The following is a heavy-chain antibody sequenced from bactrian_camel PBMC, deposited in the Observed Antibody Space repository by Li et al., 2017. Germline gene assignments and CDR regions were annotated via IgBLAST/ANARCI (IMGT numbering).Heavy chain of an antibody. CDR3: QINDRQ. J-gene: IGHJ4*01. D-gene: IGHD1*01. V-gene: IGHV3S63*01. Sequence: HVQLVESGGGSVQEGNSLTLSCKASRYAYNSYCLGWFRQTPGKEREGVARIYTGSGNTYYADSVKGRFTISQDNAKNTVYLQMNSLKPEDTAMYYCQINDRQRGRGTQVTVS. CDR2: IYTGSGNT. CDR1: RYAYNSYC.